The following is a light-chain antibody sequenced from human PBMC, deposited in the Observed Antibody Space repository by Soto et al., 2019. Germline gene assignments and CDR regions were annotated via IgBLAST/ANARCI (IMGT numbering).Light chain of an antibody. V-gene: IGKV1-5*03. CDR1: QSISSW. CDR2: KAS. Sequence: DIQMTQSPSTLSASVGDRVTITCRASQSISSWLAWYQQKPGKAPKLLIYKASSLESRVPSRFSGSGSGTEFTLTISSLQPDDFATYYCQQYNSYSPTTFGQGTKVEIK. J-gene: IGKJ1*01. CDR3: QQYNSYSPTT.